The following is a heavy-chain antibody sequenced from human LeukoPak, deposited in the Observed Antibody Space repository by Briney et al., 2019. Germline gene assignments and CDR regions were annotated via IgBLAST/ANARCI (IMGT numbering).Heavy chain of an antibody. CDR1: GGSLSSYY. Sequence: SETLSLTCTVSGGSLSSYYWSWTRQPPGKGLEWIGHIYYSGSTNYNPSLKSRVTISVDTSKNQCSLKLSSVTDADTAVYYCTARERSFGVVTPFDFWGQGTLVTVAS. D-gene: IGHD3-3*01. V-gene: IGHV4-59*08. J-gene: IGHJ4*02. CDR2: IYYSGST. CDR3: TARERSFGVVTPFDF.